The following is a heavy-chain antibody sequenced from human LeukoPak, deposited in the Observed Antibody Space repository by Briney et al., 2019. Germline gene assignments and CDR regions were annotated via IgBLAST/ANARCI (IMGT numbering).Heavy chain of an antibody. CDR1: GYTFTGYY. J-gene: IGHJ4*02. CDR3: ARDMERGYYFDY. D-gene: IGHD3-3*01. V-gene: IGHV1-2*02. Sequence: ASVKVSCKASGYTFTGYYMHWVRQAPGQGLEWMGWINPNSGGTNYAQKFQGRVTMTRDTSISTAYMELSRLRSDDTAVYYCARDMERGYYFDYWGQGTLVTVSS. CDR2: INPNSGGT.